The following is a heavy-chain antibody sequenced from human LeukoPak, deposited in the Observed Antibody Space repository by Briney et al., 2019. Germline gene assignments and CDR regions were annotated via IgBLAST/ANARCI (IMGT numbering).Heavy chain of an antibody. CDR2: IYTSGST. CDR3: ARHGPPGLGIWSFGY. J-gene: IGHJ4*02. V-gene: IGHV4-61*02. Sequence: SETLSLTCTVSGGSISSGSYYWSWIRQPAGKGLEWIGRIYTSGSTNYNPSLKSRVTISVDTSKNQFSLKLSSVTAADTAVYYCARHGPPGLGIWSFGYWGQGTLVTVSS. CDR1: GGSISSGSYY. D-gene: IGHD7-27*01.